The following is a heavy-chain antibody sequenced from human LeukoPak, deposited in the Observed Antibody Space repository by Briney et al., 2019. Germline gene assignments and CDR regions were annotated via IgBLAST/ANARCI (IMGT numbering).Heavy chain of an antibody. CDR1: GGSISSYY. CDR3: AKGAGGFSYYNWFDP. J-gene: IGHJ5*02. V-gene: IGHV4-59*12. CDR2: IYYSGST. Sequence: ASQTLSLTCTVSGGSISSYYWSWIRQPPGKGLEWIGYIYYSGSTNYNPSLKSRVTISVDTSKNQFSLKLASVTAADTAIYYCAKGAGGFSYYNWFDPWGQGTLVTVSS. D-gene: IGHD5-18*01.